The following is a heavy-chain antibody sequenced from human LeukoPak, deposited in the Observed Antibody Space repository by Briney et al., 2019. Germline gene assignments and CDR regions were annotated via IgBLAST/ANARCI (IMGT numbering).Heavy chain of an antibody. CDR3: ARGRQDVNMIVVVMAGVSYYLDV. Sequence: SETLSLTCAVYGGSFSDYYWTWIRQTPGKGLEWIGDMGPSGSPNYNPSLKSRVTISVDTSKNQFSLKLRSVTAADTAVYYCARGRQDVNMIVVVMAGVSYYLDVWAKGPRSPSP. CDR1: GGSFSDYY. J-gene: IGHJ6*03. CDR2: MGPSGSP. D-gene: IGHD3-22*01. V-gene: IGHV4-34*01.